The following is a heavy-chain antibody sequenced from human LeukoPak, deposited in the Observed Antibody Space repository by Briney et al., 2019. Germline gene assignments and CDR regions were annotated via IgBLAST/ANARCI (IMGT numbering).Heavy chain of an antibody. CDR2: IKQEGSEK. Sequence: GGSLRLSCAASGFTFSDYWMSWVRQAPGKGLEWVANIKQEGSEKYYVDSVKGRFTISRDNAKNSLYLQMNSLRAEDTAVYYCARDQSLRYFDWLPYYFDYWGQGTLVTVSS. V-gene: IGHV3-7*01. CDR3: ARDQSLRYFDWLPYYFDY. D-gene: IGHD3-9*01. J-gene: IGHJ4*02. CDR1: GFTFSDYW.